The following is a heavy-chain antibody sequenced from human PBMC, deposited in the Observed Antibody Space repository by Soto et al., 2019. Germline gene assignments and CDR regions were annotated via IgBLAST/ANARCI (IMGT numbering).Heavy chain of an antibody. J-gene: IGHJ4*02. CDR2: VNWNGGST. V-gene: IGHV3-20*04. Sequence: GGSLRLSCAASGFTFDDYGMSWARQAPGKGLEWVSGVNWNGGSTGYADSVKGRFTISRDNAKNSLYLQMNSLRAEDTAFYYCARLESPSKFDYWGQGTLVTVSS. D-gene: IGHD1-1*01. CDR1: GFTFDDYG. CDR3: ARLESPSKFDY.